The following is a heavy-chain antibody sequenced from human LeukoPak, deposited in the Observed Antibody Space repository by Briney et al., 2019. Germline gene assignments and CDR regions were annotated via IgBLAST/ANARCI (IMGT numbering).Heavy chain of an antibody. CDR1: GITFSNYY. CDR3: VREYYSLRD. J-gene: IGHJ4*02. D-gene: IGHD3-10*01. Sequence: GGSLRLSCAASGITFSNYYMTWIRQAPGKGLEWVSYISSSGSNKYYADSVKGRFTISRDNAKNSLYLQMNSLRAEDTAVYYCVREYYSLRDWGQGTLVTVSS. CDR2: ISSSGSNK. V-gene: IGHV3-11*01.